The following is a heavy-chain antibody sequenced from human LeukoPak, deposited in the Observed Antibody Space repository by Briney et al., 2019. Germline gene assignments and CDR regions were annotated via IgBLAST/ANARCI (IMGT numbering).Heavy chain of an antibody. J-gene: IGHJ4*02. V-gene: IGHV3-23*01. CDR3: AKGSIAAAVYSTQRRNYFDY. D-gene: IGHD6-13*01. CDR2: ISGSGGST. Sequence: GGSLRLSCAASGFTFSSYAMSWVRQAPVKGLEWVSAISGSGGSTYYADSVKGRFTISRDNSKNTLYLQMNSLRAEDTAVYYCAKGSIAAAVYSTQRRNYFDYWGQGTLVTVSS. CDR1: GFTFSSYA.